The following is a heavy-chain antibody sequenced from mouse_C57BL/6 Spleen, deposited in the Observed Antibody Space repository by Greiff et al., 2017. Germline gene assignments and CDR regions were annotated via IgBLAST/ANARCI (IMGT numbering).Heavy chain of an antibody. CDR1: GYTFTDYY. J-gene: IGHJ4*01. CDR2: INPYNGGT. CDR3: ARSYLYYAMDY. V-gene: IGHV1-19*01. Sequence: EVQLQQSGPVLVKPGASVKMSCKASGYTFTDYYMNWVKQSHGKSLEWIGVINPYNGGTSYNQKFKGKATLTVDKSSSTAYMELNSLTSEDSAVYYCARSYLYYAMDYWGQGTSVTVSS.